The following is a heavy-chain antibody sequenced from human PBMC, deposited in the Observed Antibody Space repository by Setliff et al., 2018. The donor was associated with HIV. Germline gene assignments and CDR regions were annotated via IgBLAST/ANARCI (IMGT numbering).Heavy chain of an antibody. D-gene: IGHD3-22*01. CDR1: GGSMSNYY. CDR3: ARSGYTSGFYWVFGAFGV. CDR2: IQYSDSS. Sequence: PSETLSLTCTVSGGSMSNYYWSWIRQPPGKRLEWIASIQYSDSSHYNPSLQSRVTISVDMSTKQFSLYLSSVNETDTAVYYCARSGYTSGFYWVFGAFGVWGQGKLVTVSS. J-gene: IGHJ3*01. V-gene: IGHV4-59*01.